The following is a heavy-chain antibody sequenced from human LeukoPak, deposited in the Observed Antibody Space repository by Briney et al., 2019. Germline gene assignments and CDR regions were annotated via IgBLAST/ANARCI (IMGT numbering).Heavy chain of an antibody. CDR1: GFNFSSYE. Sequence: GGSLRLSCAASGFNFSSYEMNWVRQAPGKGLEWVSYISSSGSTIYHADSVKGRFTISRDNAKNSLYLQMNSLRAEDTAVYYSARDLGNCSGGSCYLPDAFDIWGQGTMVTVSS. CDR3: ARDLGNCSGGSCYLPDAFDI. J-gene: IGHJ3*02. V-gene: IGHV3-48*03. CDR2: ISSSGSTI. D-gene: IGHD2-15*01.